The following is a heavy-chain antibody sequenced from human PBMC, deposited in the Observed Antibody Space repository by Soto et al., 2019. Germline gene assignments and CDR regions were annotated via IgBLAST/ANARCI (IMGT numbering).Heavy chain of an antibody. CDR1: GGTFSSYA. J-gene: IGHJ4*02. CDR2: IIPIFGTA. D-gene: IGHD6-6*01. V-gene: IGHV1-69*13. CDR3: AKRHSSSSYFDY. Sequence: SVKVSCKASGGTFSSYAISWVRQAPGQGLEWMGGIIPIFGTANYAQKFQGRVTITADESTSTAYMELSSLRSEDTAVYYCAKRHSSSSYFDYWGQGTLVTVSS.